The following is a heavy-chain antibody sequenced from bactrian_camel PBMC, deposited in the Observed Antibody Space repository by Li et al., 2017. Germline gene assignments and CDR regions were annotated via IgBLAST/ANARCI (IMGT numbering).Heavy chain of an antibody. CDR2: IDDGGNT. V-gene: IGHV3S1*01. CDR3: AAGPRMTANQALAMDYLAFY. Sequence: VQLVESGGGLVQPGGSLRLSCVASGLTFPTYYLYWVRQAPGKGLEWVSVIDDGGNTDYADSVKGRFTISQDNAKDTLYTGNTPYLQMNSVKPEDAGTYYCAAGPRMTANQALAMDYLAFYWGQGTQVTVS. J-gene: IGHJ4*01. D-gene: IGHD3*01. CDR1: GLTFPTYY.